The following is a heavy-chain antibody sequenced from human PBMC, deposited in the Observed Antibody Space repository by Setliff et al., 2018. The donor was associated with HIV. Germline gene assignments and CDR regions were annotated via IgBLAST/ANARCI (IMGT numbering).Heavy chain of an antibody. J-gene: IGHJ4*02. V-gene: IGHV1-2*02. Sequence: GASVKVSCKASGYSFSDYYIHWVRQAPGHGFQWMGWISPKYGGTNYAQNFLGRVTMTRDTSISTAYMELSSLGSDDTAVYFCARDTSSSYWGQGTPVTVSS. CDR3: ARDTSSSY. CDR2: ISPKYGGT. D-gene: IGHD2-2*01. CDR1: GYSFSDYY.